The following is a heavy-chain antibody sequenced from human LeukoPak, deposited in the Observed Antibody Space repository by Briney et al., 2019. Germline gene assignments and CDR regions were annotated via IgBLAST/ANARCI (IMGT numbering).Heavy chain of an antibody. CDR1: GFTFSTYA. CDR2: ISGDGGYT. Sequence: GGSLRLSCAASGFTFSTYAMTWVRQAPGKGLEWVSSISGDGGYTYYADFVKGRCTISRDNSNNTLYLPMNSLRAEDTAVYYCAKDLGRYRNNFFDYWGQGNLVTVSS. D-gene: IGHD1-26*01. V-gene: IGHV3-23*01. J-gene: IGHJ4*02. CDR3: AKDLGRYRNNFFDY.